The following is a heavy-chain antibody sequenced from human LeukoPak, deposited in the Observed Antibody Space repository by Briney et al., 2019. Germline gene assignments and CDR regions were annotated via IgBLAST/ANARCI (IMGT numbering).Heavy chain of an antibody. V-gene: IGHV3-21*01. CDR3: AKDRPTVYSSSWLHFLDS. CDR1: GFTFSSYS. J-gene: IGHJ4*02. CDR2: ISSSSYI. Sequence: GGSLRLSCAASGFTFSSYSVNWVRQAPGKGLEWVSSISSSSYIYYTDSLKGRFTISRDNAKNSLYLQMNSLRAEDTAVYYCAKDRPTVYSSSWLHFLDSWGQGTLVTVSS. D-gene: IGHD6-13*01.